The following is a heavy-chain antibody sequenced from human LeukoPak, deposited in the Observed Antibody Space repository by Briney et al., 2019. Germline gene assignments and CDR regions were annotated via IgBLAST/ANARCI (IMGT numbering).Heavy chain of an antibody. CDR2: IIPIFGTA. CDR1: GGTFSSYA. J-gene: IGHJ4*02. V-gene: IGHV1-69*13. D-gene: IGHD1-26*01. CDR3: ARETVGAIALHY. Sequence: SVKVSCKASGGTFSSYAISWVRQAPGQGLEWMGGIIPIFGTANYAQKFQGRVTITADESTSIAYMEPSSLRSEDTAVYYCARETVGAIALHYWGQGTLVTVSS.